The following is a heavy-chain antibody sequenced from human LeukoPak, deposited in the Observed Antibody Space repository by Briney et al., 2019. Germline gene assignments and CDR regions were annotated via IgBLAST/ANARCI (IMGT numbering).Heavy chain of an antibody. Sequence: GGSLRLSCAASGFAFSTYGMHWVRQAPWKGLERVANIKDDGSAKFYLASVEGRFTISRDNAKSSLYLQMNSLRAEDTAVYFCAREIIGGASFLDYWGQGTLVTVSS. CDR1: GFAFSTYG. D-gene: IGHD1-26*01. CDR2: IKDDGSAK. CDR3: AREIIGGASFLDY. J-gene: IGHJ4*02. V-gene: IGHV3-7*01.